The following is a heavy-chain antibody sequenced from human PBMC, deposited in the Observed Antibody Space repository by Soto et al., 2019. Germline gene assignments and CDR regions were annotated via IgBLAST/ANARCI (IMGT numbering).Heavy chain of an antibody. CDR3: ARDRKGLQLDPGEFQH. CDR2: ISASNGNT. Sequence: QVQLVQSGAEVKNSGASVKVSCKASGYTFTSYGFSWVRQAPGQGLEWMGWISASNGNTNYAQKLQGRVTMTTDTSTGTAYMELRSLRSEDTAVYYCARDRKGLQLDPGEFQHWGQGTLVTVSS. CDR1: GYTFTSYG. V-gene: IGHV1-18*01. J-gene: IGHJ1*01. D-gene: IGHD1-1*01.